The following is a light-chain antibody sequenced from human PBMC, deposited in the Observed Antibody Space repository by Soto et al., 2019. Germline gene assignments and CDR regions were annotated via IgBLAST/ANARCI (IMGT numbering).Light chain of an antibody. CDR2: RNN. Sequence: QSVLTQPPSASGTPGQRVTISCSGSSSNIGSNTVNWYQQLPGTAPKLRIYRNNQRPSGVPDRFSGSKSGTSASLAISGLQSEDEADYYCAAWDDSLHGVVFGGGTKLTVL. CDR1: SSNIGSNT. CDR3: AAWDDSLHGVV. J-gene: IGLJ2*01. V-gene: IGLV1-44*01.